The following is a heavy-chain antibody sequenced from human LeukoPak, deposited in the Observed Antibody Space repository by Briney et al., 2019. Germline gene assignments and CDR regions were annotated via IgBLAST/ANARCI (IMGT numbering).Heavy chain of an antibody. J-gene: IGHJ4*02. V-gene: IGHV3-30*04. D-gene: IGHD6-19*01. Sequence: GGSLRLSCAASGFTFSSYAMHWVRQAPGKGLEWVAVISYDGSNKYYADSVKGRFTISRDNSKNTLYLQMNSLRAEDTVVYYCARGVSGWPDYWGQGTLVTVSS. CDR2: ISYDGSNK. CDR3: ARGVSGWPDY. CDR1: GFTFSSYA.